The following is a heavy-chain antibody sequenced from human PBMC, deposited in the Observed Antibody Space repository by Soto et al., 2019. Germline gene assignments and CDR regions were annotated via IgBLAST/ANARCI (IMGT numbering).Heavy chain of an antibody. J-gene: IGHJ4*02. V-gene: IGHV3-73*02. Sequence: EVQLVESGGGLVQPGGSLKLSCAASGFTFSGSAIHWVRQASGKGLEWLGRIRSKTNSYATAYAASVNGRFTISRDDSKITAYLQMNSLKTEDTAVYYCSRLVGATSSFDYWGQGTLVTVSS. CDR1: GFTFSGSA. D-gene: IGHD1-26*01. CDR2: IRSKTNSYAT. CDR3: SRLVGATSSFDY.